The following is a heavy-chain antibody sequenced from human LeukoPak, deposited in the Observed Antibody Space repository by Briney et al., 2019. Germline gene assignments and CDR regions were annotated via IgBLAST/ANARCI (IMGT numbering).Heavy chain of an antibody. J-gene: IGHJ3*02. CDR1: GFTFSSYA. Sequence: GGSLRLSCAASGFTFSSYAMSWVRQAPGKGLEWVSAISGTGGTTYYADSVKGRFTISRDNSKNTLYLQMNSLRAEDTAVYYCARSVPSGPDAFDIWGQGTMVTVSS. V-gene: IGHV3-23*01. CDR3: ARSVPSGPDAFDI. D-gene: IGHD2-2*01. CDR2: ISGTGGTT.